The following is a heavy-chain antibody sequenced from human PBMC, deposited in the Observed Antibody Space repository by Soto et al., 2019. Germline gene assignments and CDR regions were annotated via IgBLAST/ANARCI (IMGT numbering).Heavy chain of an antibody. Sequence: QITLTESGPTLVKPTQTLTLTCTFSGFSLSSSRVGVAWIRQPPGKALEWLAVIYWDGDKRYSPSLRSRLTITKDTSKNQVVLTMTNVDPVDTATYFCAHLTITYGGVVADDAFDFWGQGTMVTISS. CDR3: AHLTITYGGVVADDAFDF. V-gene: IGHV2-5*02. D-gene: IGHD3-16*02. J-gene: IGHJ3*01. CDR1: GFSLSSSRVG. CDR2: IYWDGDK.